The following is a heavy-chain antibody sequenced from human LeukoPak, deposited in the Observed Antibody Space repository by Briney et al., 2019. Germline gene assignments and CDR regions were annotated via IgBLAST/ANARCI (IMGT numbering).Heavy chain of an antibody. Sequence: SETLSLTCTVSGGSISSYYWSWIRQPAGKGLEWIGRIYTSGSTNYNPSLKSRVTMSVGTSKNQFSLKLSSVTAADTAVYYCAREGVRYDFWSGYRGLNWFDPSGQGTLVTVSS. J-gene: IGHJ5*02. CDR1: GGSISSYY. CDR3: AREGVRYDFWSGYRGLNWFDP. V-gene: IGHV4-4*07. D-gene: IGHD3-3*01. CDR2: IYTSGST.